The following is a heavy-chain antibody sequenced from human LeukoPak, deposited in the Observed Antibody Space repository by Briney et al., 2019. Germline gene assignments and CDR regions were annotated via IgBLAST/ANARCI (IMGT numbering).Heavy chain of an antibody. V-gene: IGHV4-59*01. Sequence: SETLSLTCTVSGGSISTYYWSWIRQPRGKGLERIGCISYSGSTNYNPSIRSRINISVDTSKIQFSLKLSSVTAADTALYYCARDQSADYFDYWGQGTLVTVSS. CDR1: GGSISTYY. CDR3: ARDQSADYFDY. J-gene: IGHJ4*02. D-gene: IGHD6-13*01. CDR2: ISYSGST.